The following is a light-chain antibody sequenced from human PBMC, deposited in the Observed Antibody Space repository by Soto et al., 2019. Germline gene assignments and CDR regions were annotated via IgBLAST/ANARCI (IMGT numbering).Light chain of an antibody. CDR1: QSVSRTY. V-gene: IGKV3-20*01. CDR2: ATS. CDR3: QQYGRSGT. J-gene: IGKJ1*01. Sequence: EIVFTRCPGTLSLSPGERATLSCRASQSVSRTYLAWYQQKPVQAPRLLIYATSSRATGIPDRFSGSGSGTDFTLTISRLEPEDFAVYYCQQYGRSGTFGQGTKVDIK.